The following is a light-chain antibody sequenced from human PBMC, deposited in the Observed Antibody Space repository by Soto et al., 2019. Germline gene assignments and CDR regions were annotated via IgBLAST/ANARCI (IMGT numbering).Light chain of an antibody. CDR3: HQYNNWPKT. Sequence: EIVMTQPPATLTQSPGERATLSCRASQSVSSNLAWYQQKPGQAPRLLIYGASTRATGLPARFSGSGSGTEFTLTISSLQSEDFAVYYCHQYNNWPKTFGRGTKVDIK. CDR1: QSVSSN. V-gene: IGKV3-15*01. CDR2: GAS. J-gene: IGKJ1*01.